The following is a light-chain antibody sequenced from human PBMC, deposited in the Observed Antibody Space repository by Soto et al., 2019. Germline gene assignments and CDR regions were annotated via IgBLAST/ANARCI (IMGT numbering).Light chain of an antibody. J-gene: IGLJ1*01. CDR1: SSDVGSYNL. V-gene: IGLV2-23*01. CDR2: EGS. Sequence: QSVLTQPASVSGSDGQSITITCTVTSSDVGSYNLVSWYQQHPGKAPKLMIYEGSKRPSGVSARFSGSKSGNTASLTISGLQAEDEADYYCCSYAGSSTFVFGAGTKVTVL. CDR3: CSYAGSSTFV.